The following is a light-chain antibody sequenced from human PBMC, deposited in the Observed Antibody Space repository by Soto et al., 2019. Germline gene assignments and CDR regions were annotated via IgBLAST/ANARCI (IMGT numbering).Light chain of an antibody. Sequence: DIQMTQSPSSLSASVGDRVTITCQASQDITDYLNWYQQKPGKAPRLLIYDASNLETGVPPRFSGSGSGTDFTFTISSLQPEDIATYYCQKYEALVLSFGGGTTVEIK. CDR2: DAS. V-gene: IGKV1-33*01. J-gene: IGKJ4*01. CDR1: QDITDY. CDR3: QKYEALVLS.